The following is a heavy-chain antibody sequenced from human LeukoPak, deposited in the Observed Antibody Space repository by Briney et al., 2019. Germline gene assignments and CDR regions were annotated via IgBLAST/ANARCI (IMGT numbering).Heavy chain of an antibody. CDR1: GFNFNTYS. CDR2: ISSSTGYI. J-gene: IGHJ4*02. CDR3: VRAYSRGYSDDFDY. V-gene: IGHV3-21*04. Sequence: GGSLRLSCAASGFNFNTYSMNWVRQAPGKGLEWVSSISSSTGYIYYADSVRGRFTISRDNAKNSLYLQVNSLRGEDTAVYYCVRAYSRGYSDDFDYWGQGTLVTVSS. D-gene: IGHD6-25*01.